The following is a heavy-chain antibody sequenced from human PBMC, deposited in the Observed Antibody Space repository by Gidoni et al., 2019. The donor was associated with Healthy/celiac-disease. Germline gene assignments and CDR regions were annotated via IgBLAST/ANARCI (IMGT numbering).Heavy chain of an antibody. J-gene: IGHJ5*02. V-gene: IGHV3-74*01. CDR1: GFTFSSSW. CDR2: FKSEGSST. CDR3: ARDFQNWFDP. Sequence: EVQLVESGGGLVQPGRSLRLSCASSGFTFSSSWMDWVRQAPGKGLVWVSRFKSEGSSTSDADSVKGRFTISRDNAKNTLYLQMNSLRAEDTAVYYCARDFQNWFDPWGQGTLVTVSS.